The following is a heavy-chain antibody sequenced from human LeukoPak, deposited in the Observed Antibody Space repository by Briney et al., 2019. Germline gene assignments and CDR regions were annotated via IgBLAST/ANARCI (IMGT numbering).Heavy chain of an antibody. CDR1: GFTFSSYS. J-gene: IGHJ3*02. Sequence: PGGSLRLSCAASGFTFSSYSMDWVRQAPGKGLEWVSSISSSSSYIYYADSVKGRFTISRDNAKNTLYLQMNSLRAEDTAVYYCARWITVTTIVNAFDIWGQGTMVTVSS. CDR2: ISSSSSYI. D-gene: IGHD4-17*01. V-gene: IGHV3-21*01. CDR3: ARWITVTTIVNAFDI.